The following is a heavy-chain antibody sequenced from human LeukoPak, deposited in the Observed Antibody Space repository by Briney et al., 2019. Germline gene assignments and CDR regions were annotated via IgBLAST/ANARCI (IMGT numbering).Heavy chain of an antibody. CDR2: INVDGTAE. V-gene: IGHV3-7*03. J-gene: IGHJ3*02. Sequence: GGSLRLSCAASGFTFSSYWMSWVRQAPGKGLEWVANINVDGTAEYYVDSVKGRFTISRDNAKNSLYLQMNGLRAEDTAVYCCARDPYRFAFDIWGQGTVVLVSS. CDR3: ARDPYRFAFDI. D-gene: IGHD1-26*01. CDR1: GFTFSSYW.